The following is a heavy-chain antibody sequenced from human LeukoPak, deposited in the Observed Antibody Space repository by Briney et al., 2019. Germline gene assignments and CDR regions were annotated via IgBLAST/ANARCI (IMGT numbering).Heavy chain of an antibody. J-gene: IGHJ4*02. CDR3: ARTWGNNGFYSFYFDY. CDR2: IYNNGNT. CDR1: GGSISSYY. V-gene: IGHV4-59*08. Sequence: SETLSLTCTVSGGSISSYYWSWIRQSPGKGLEWIGYIYNNGNTNYNPSLKSRVTISVDTSKSQFSLNLTSVTAADTAVYYCARTWGNNGFYSFYFDYWGQGTLVTVSS. D-gene: IGHD3-16*01.